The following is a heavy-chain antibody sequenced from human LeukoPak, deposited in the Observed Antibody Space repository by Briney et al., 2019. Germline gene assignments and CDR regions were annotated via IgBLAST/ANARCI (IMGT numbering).Heavy chain of an antibody. V-gene: IGHV4-30-2*01. J-gene: IGHJ4*02. CDR3: ARGTLWFGESPRYFDY. CDR2: IYHSGST. Sequence: SETLSLTCAVSGGSISSGGYSWSWIRQPPGKGLEWIGYIYHSGSTYYNPSLKSRVTISVDRSKNQFSLKLSSVTAADTAVYYCARGTLWFGESPRYFDYWGQGTLVTVSS. CDR1: GGSISSGGYS. D-gene: IGHD3-10*01.